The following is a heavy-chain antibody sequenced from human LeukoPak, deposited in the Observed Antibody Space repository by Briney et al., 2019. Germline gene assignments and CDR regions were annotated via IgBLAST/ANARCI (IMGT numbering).Heavy chain of an antibody. CDR3: ARVAAADSFDY. D-gene: IGHD6-13*01. V-gene: IGHV1-69*06. CDR2: IIPIFGTA. J-gene: IGHJ4*02. CDR1: GGTLSSYA. Sequence: SVKVSCKASGGTLSSYAISWVRQAPGQGLEWMGGIIPIFGTANYAQKFQGRVTITADKSTSTAYMELSSLRSEDTAVYYCARVAAADSFDYWGQGTLVTVSS.